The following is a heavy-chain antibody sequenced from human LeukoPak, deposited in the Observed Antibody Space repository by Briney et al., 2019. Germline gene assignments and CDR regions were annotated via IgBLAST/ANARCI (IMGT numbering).Heavy chain of an antibody. CDR2: ISSDSNHI. CDR1: GFTFSSYS. Sequence: KTGGSLRLSCAASGFTFSSYSMNWVRQAPGKGLEWVSSISSDSNHIYYADSVKGRFTISRDNAKNSLYLQMNSLRAEDTAVYYCARDLYYTTIFGVVTGNWFDPWGQGTLVTVSS. D-gene: IGHD3-3*01. V-gene: IGHV3-21*01. J-gene: IGHJ5*02. CDR3: ARDLYYTTIFGVVTGNWFDP.